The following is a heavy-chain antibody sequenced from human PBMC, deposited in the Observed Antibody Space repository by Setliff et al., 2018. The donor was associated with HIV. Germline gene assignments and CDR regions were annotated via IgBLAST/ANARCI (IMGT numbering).Heavy chain of an antibody. J-gene: IGHJ3*02. V-gene: IGHV3-30*04. Sequence: GGSLRLSCAASGFSFSNYAMHWVRQAPGKGLEWVAVKSFDGTNTYYADSVKGRFTISRDNSKNTLYLQMNSLRAGDTAVYFCARDNLANSYCSSRSCYAFDIWGQGTMVTVSS. CDR1: GFSFSNYA. D-gene: IGHD2-2*01. CDR2: KSFDGTNT. CDR3: ARDNLANSYCSSRSCYAFDI.